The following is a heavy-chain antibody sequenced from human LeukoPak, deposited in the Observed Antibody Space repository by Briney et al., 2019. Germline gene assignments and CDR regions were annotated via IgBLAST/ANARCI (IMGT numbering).Heavy chain of an antibody. CDR2: ISWNSGTI. CDR1: GFTFEDYA. V-gene: IGHV3-9*01. D-gene: IGHD6-13*01. J-gene: IGHJ4*02. Sequence: GGSLRLSCAASGFTFEDYAMHWVRQAPGKGLEWVSGISWNSGTIGYADSVKGRFTISRDNAKNSLYLQMNSLRAEDTAMYYCARGGAAGGRFSYWGQGALVTVSS. CDR3: ARGGAAGGRFSY.